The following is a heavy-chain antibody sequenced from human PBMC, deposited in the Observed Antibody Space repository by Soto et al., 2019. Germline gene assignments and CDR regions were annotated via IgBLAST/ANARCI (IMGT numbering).Heavy chain of an antibody. CDR1: GFTFSDAW. D-gene: IGHD3-9*01. Sequence: GGSLRLSCAASGFTFSDAWMNWVRQAPGKGLEWVARIKSKTDGGTTDYAAPVKGRFTISRDDSKNTLFLQTNSLKTEDTAVYYCTTSILTGYFRWSIFEYWGQGNLVTVSS. CDR3: TTSILTGYFRWSIFEY. CDR2: IKSKTDGGTT. J-gene: IGHJ4*02. V-gene: IGHV3-15*07.